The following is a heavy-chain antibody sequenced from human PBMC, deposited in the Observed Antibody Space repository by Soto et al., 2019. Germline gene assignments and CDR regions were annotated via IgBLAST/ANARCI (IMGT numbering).Heavy chain of an antibody. CDR3: ARDSGDGYNSIFDY. D-gene: IGHD2-21*01. J-gene: IGHJ4*02. V-gene: IGHV1-18*04. Sequence: ASVKVSFKASGYTFTSYGIGWVRQAPGQGLEWMGWISAYNGNTNYAQKLQGRVTMTTDTSTSTAYMELRSLRSDDTAVYYCARDSGDGYNSIFDYWGQGTLVTVSS. CDR1: GYTFTSYG. CDR2: ISAYNGNT.